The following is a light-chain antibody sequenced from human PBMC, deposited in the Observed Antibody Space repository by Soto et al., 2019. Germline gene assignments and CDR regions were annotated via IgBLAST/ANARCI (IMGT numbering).Light chain of an antibody. J-gene: IGKJ4*01. CDR3: QQYGSSPSLT. Sequence: EIVFTHSPATLSLSPGERARLSCRASQSVSSYLAWYQQKPGQAPRLLIYGASSRATGIPDRFSGSGSGTDFTLTISRLEPEDFELYYCQQYGSSPSLTFGRGTKVE. CDR1: QSVSSY. V-gene: IGKV3-20*01. CDR2: GAS.